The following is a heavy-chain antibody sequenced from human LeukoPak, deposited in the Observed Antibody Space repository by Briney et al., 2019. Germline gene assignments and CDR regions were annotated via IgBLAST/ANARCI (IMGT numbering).Heavy chain of an antibody. V-gene: IGHV3-21*04. Sequence: PGGSLRLSCAASGFTFGSYSMHWVRQAPGKGLEWVSRITWNSDNRVYADSVQGRFTISRDNSKNTLYLQMNSLRAEDTAVYYCASIAVAGDEGRGDYWGQGTLVTVSS. CDR1: GFTFGSYS. CDR3: ASIAVAGDEGRGDY. CDR2: ITWNSDNR. D-gene: IGHD6-19*01. J-gene: IGHJ4*02.